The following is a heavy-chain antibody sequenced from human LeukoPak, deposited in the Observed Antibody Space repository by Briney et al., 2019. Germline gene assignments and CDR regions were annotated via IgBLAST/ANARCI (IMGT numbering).Heavy chain of an antibody. CDR3: ASYEASYCSSTSCYLTHYYMDA. J-gene: IGHJ6*03. Sequence: GGSLRLSCAASGFTFSSYSMNWVRQAPGKGLEWVSYISSSSSTIYYADSVKGRFTISRDNAKNSLYLQMNSLRAEDTAVYYCASYEASYCSSTSCYLTHYYMDAWGKGTTVTVSS. CDR1: GFTFSSYS. CDR2: ISSSSSTI. D-gene: IGHD2-2*01. V-gene: IGHV3-48*04.